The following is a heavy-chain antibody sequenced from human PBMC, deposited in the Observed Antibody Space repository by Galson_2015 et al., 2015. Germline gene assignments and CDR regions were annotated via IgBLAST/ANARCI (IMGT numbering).Heavy chain of an antibody. V-gene: IGHV4-39*01. CDR3: ARSEPYSSSWYPGMPDAFDI. CDR2: IYYSGST. CDR1: GGSISSSSYY. Sequence: SETLSLTCTVSGGSISSSSYYWGWIRQPPGKGLEWIGSIYYSGSTYYNPSLKSRVTISVDTSKNQFSLTLSSVTAADTAVYYCARSEPYSSSWYPGMPDAFDIWGQGTMVTVSS. J-gene: IGHJ3*02. D-gene: IGHD6-13*01.